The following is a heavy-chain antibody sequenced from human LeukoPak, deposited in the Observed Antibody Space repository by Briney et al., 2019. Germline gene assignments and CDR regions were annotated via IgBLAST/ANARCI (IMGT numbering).Heavy chain of an antibody. J-gene: IGHJ4*02. Sequence: GGSLRLSCTASGFSFSIFWMNWVRQAPGKGLEWVSAINDSGGSTYYADSVKGRFTISRDNSKNTLYLQMNSLRAEDTAVYYCAKPAISSRGWYYDYWGQGTLVTVSS. CDR3: AKPAISSRGWYYDY. CDR2: INDSGGST. D-gene: IGHD6-19*01. CDR1: GFSFSIFW. V-gene: IGHV3-23*01.